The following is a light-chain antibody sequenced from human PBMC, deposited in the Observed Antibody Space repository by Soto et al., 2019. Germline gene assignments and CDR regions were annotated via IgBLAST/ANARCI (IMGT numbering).Light chain of an antibody. Sequence: IQMTHAPSTLSGSIGDRVTITFRASQSINRWLAWYQQKPGEAPKLLIYDASTLHSGVPSRFSGGGSGTDFTLTISSLQPEDFATYYCQQVNVYPSTFGGGTKVDIK. CDR3: QQVNVYPST. CDR2: DAS. CDR1: QSINRW. J-gene: IGKJ4*01. V-gene: IGKV1-5*01.